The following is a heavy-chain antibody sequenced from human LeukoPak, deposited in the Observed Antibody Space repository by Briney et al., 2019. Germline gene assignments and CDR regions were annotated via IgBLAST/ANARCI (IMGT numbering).Heavy chain of an antibody. CDR1: GFTSSSYG. CDR3: ARGNDYGDYSNWFDP. Sequence: GGSLRLSCAASGFTSSSYGMHWVRQAPGKGLEWVAVIWYDGSNKYYADSVKGRFTISRDNSKNTLYLQMNSLRAEDTAVYYCARGNDYGDYSNWFDPWGQGTLVTVSS. D-gene: IGHD4-17*01. V-gene: IGHV3-33*01. CDR2: IWYDGSNK. J-gene: IGHJ5*02.